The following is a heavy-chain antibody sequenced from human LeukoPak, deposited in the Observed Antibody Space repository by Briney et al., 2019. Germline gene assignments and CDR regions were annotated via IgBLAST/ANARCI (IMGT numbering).Heavy chain of an antibody. CDR1: GFTFRSYG. D-gene: IGHD6-19*01. J-gene: IGHJ3*02. V-gene: IGHV3-23*01. CDR3: ANLLNSGWQIDTFNI. Sequence: SGGSLRLSCAASGFTFRSYGMSWVHQAPGKGLEWVSTISGGGGSTYYADSVKGRFTISRDNSKNTLYLQMNSLRAEDTAVYYCANLLNSGWQIDTFNIWGQGTMVTVSS. CDR2: ISGGGGST.